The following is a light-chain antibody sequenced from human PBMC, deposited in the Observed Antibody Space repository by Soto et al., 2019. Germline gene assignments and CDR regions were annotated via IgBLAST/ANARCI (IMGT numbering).Light chain of an antibody. V-gene: IGKV3-20*01. CDR2: GAS. CDR1: QSVSSSY. J-gene: IGKJ1*01. CDR3: QQYGSSLLTWT. Sequence: EIVLTQSPGTLSLSPGERATLSCRASQSVSSSYLAWYQQKPGQAPRLLTYGASSRATGIPDRFSGSGSGTDFTLTISRLEPEDFAVYYCQQYGSSLLTWTFGQGTKVEIK.